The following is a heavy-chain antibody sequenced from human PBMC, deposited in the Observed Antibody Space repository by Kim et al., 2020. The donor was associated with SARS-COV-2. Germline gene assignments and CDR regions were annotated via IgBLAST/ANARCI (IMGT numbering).Heavy chain of an antibody. Sequence: SETLSLTCAVYGGSFSGYYWRWIRQPPGKGLEWIGEINHSGSTNYNPSPKSRVTISVDTSKNQFSLKLSSVTAADTAVYYCAREREGIAAAVPYYYGMDVWGQGTTVTVSS. J-gene: IGHJ6*02. CDR3: AREREGIAAAVPYYYGMDV. V-gene: IGHV4-34*01. D-gene: IGHD6-13*01. CDR2: INHSGST. CDR1: GGSFSGYY.